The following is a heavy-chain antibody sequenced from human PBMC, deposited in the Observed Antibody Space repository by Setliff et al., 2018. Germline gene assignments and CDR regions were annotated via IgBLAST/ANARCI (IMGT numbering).Heavy chain of an antibody. D-gene: IGHD3-3*01. Sequence: PSETLSLTCAVYGGSFSGYYWSWIRQPPGKGLEWIGSIYHSGSTYYSPSLKSRVTISVDTSKKQFSLKLSSVTAADTAVYYCARAAGSRKYNFWSGYQPWGQGTLVTVSS. CDR3: ARAAGSRKYNFWSGYQP. J-gene: IGHJ4*02. CDR2: IYHSGST. CDR1: GGSFSGYY. V-gene: IGHV4-34*01.